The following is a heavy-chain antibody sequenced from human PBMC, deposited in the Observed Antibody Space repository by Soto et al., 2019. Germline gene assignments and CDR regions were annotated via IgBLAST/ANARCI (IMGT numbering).Heavy chain of an antibody. Sequence: GGSLRLSCAASGFTFSSYWMSWVRQAPGKGLEWVANIKQDGSEKYYVDSVKGRFTISRDNAKNSLYLQMNSLRAEDTAVYYCARALLGQLVPTASDYWGQGTLVTVSS. CDR3: ARALLGQLVPTASDY. CDR1: GFTFSSYW. CDR2: IKQDGSEK. V-gene: IGHV3-7*01. D-gene: IGHD6-13*01. J-gene: IGHJ4*02.